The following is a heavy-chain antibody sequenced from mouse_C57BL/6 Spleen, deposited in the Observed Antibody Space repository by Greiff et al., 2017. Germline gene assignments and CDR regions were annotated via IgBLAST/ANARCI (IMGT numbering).Heavy chain of an antibody. D-gene: IGHD1-1*01. V-gene: IGHV5-16*01. CDR1: GFTFSDYY. CDR2: INYDGSST. J-gene: IGHJ2*01. Sequence: EVKLVESEGGLVQPGSSMKLSCTASGFTFSDYYMAWVRQVPEKGLEWVANINYDGSSTYYLDSLKSRFIISRDNAKNILYLQMSSLKSEDTATYYCARGGYGSPLDYWGQGTTLTVSS. CDR3: ARGGYGSPLDY.